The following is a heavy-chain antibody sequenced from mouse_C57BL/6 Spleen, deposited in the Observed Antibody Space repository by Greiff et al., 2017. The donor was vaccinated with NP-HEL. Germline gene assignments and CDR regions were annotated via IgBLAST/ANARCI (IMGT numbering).Heavy chain of an antibody. D-gene: IGHD1-1*01. V-gene: IGHV1-81*01. CDR3: AVPLITTVVATGNY. J-gene: IGHJ2*01. Sequence: VQLQESGAELARPGASVKLSCKASGYTFTSYGISWVKQRTGQGLEWIGEIYPRRGNTYYNEKFKGKATLTADKSSSTAYMELRSLTSEDSAVYFCAVPLITTVVATGNYWGQGTTLTVSS. CDR1: GYTFTSYG. CDR2: IYPRRGNT.